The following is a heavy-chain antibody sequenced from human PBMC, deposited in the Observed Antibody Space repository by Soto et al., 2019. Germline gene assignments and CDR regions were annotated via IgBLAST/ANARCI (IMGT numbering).Heavy chain of an antibody. CDR2: ISGSSSTT. V-gene: IGHV3-23*01. J-gene: IGHJ6*03. Sequence: QPGGSLRLSCAASGFTFNNYRMSWVRQAPGKGLEWVSTISGSSSTTYYADSVKGRFTISRDNSKNTLYLQMNSLRAEDTAVYYCAKGGAYRGLSYYYMDVWGKGTTVTVSS. CDR1: GFTFNNYR. CDR3: AKGGAYRGLSYYYMDV. D-gene: IGHD2-21*01.